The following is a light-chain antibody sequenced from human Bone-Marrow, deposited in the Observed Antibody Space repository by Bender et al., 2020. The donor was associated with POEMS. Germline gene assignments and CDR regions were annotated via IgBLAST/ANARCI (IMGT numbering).Light chain of an antibody. CDR1: SSDVGGYTY. J-gene: IGLJ3*02. CDR3: CSYADNSVWV. CDR2: DVS. Sequence: QSALTQPASVSGSPGQSITISCTGTSSDVGGYTYVSWYQQHAGKAPKLMIYDVSNRPSGVSNRFSGSKSDNTASLTISGLQAEDEADFYCCSYADNSVWVFGGGTKLTVL. V-gene: IGLV2-14*01.